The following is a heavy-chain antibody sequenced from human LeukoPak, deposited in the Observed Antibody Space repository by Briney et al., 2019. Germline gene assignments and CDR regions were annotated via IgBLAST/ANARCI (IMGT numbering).Heavy chain of an antibody. CDR3: AREGNYYDSSGLEY. Sequence: GGPLRLSCAASGFTFSSYLMSWVRQAPGKGLEWVANIKQDGSEKYYVDSVKGRFTISRDNAKNSLYLQMNSLRAEDTAVYYCAREGNYYDSSGLEYWGQGTLVTVSS. V-gene: IGHV3-7*01. CDR1: GFTFSSYL. D-gene: IGHD3-22*01. J-gene: IGHJ4*02. CDR2: IKQDGSEK.